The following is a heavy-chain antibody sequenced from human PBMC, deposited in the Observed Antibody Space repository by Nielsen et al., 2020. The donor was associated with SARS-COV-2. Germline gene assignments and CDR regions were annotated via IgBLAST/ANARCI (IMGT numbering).Heavy chain of an antibody. D-gene: IGHD1-14*01. V-gene: IGHV4-59*08. Sequence: SETLSLTCTVSGGSISSYYWSWIRQPPGKGLEWIGYIYYSGSTNYNPSLKSRVTISVDTSKNQFSLKLSSVTAADTAVYYCARALHRGDAFDIWGQGIIVIVSS. CDR3: ARALHRGDAFDI. J-gene: IGHJ3*02. CDR2: IYYSGST. CDR1: GGSISSYY.